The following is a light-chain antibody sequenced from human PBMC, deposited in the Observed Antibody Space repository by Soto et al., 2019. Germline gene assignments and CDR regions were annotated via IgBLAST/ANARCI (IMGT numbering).Light chain of an antibody. CDR2: KDN. V-gene: IGLV1-47*01. J-gene: IGLJ3*02. CDR1: NSNIGGNY. Sequence: QPVLTQPPSASGTPGQRVTISCSGSNSNIGGNYVYWYQQLPGTAPKLLIYKDNQRPSGVPDRFSGSKSDTSASLAISGLRSEDEGDYSCAKWDDSLSGPLFSGGTQLTVL. CDR3: AKWDDSLSGPL.